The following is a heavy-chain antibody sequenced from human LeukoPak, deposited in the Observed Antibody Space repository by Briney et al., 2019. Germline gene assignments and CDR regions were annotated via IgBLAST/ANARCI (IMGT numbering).Heavy chain of an antibody. J-gene: IGHJ4*02. V-gene: IGHV1-69*04. CDR3: ARDYDSSGYYSN. CDR2: IIPILGIA. D-gene: IGHD3-22*01. CDR1: GGTFSSYA. Sequence: SVKVSCKASGGTFSSYAISWVRQAPGQGLEWMGRIIPILGIANYAQKFQGRVTITADKSTCTAYMELSSLRSEDTAVYYCARDYDSSGYYSNWGQGTPVTVSS.